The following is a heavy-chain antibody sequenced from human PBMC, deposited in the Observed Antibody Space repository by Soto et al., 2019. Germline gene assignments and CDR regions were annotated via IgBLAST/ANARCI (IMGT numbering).Heavy chain of an antibody. D-gene: IGHD4-17*01. CDR1: GGSISSGGYS. V-gene: IGHV4-30-2*01. J-gene: IGHJ4*02. CDR2: IYHSGST. CDR3: ARADYGGKRYFDY. Sequence: SETLSLTCAVSGGSISSGGYSWSWIRQPPGKGLEWIGYIYHSGSTYYNPSLKSRVTISVDRSKNQFSLKLSSVTAADTAVYYCARADYGGKRYFDYWGRGTLVTVSS.